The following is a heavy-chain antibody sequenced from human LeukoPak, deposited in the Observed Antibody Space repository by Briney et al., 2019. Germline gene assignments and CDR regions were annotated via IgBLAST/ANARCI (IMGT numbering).Heavy chain of an antibody. CDR1: GGTFSVYA. D-gene: IGHD6-13*01. J-gene: IGHJ4*02. V-gene: IGHV1-69*04. Sequence: GASVKVSFKASGGTFSVYAISWVRQAPGQGLEWMGRIILILGIANYAQKFQGRVTITADKSTSTAYMELSSLRSEDTAVYYCARVGQQLAGLDYWGQGTLVTVSS. CDR2: IILILGIA. CDR3: ARVGQQLAGLDY.